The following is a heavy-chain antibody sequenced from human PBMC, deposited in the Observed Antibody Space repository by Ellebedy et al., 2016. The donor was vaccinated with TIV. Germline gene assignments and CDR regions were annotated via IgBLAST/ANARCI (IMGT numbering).Heavy chain of an antibody. CDR2: IYYSGST. V-gene: IGHV4-31*03. D-gene: IGHD2-2*01. CDR1: GGSISSGGYY. Sequence: SETLSLTCTVSGGSISSGGYYWSWIRQHPGKGLEWIGYIYYSGSTYYNPSLESRVTISVDTSKNQFSLKLSSVTAADTAVYYCARGVLVPASSAFDIWGQGTLVTVSS. J-gene: IGHJ3*02. CDR3: ARGVLVPASSAFDI.